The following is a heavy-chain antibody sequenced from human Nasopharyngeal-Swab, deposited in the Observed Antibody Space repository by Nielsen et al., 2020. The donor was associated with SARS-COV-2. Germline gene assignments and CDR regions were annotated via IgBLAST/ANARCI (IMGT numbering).Heavy chain of an antibody. CDR3: ARDPTVTTDYYYYYYMDV. V-gene: IGHV1-3*01. CDR2: INAGNGNT. J-gene: IGHJ6*03. D-gene: IGHD4-17*01. Sequence: ARQAPGQGLEGMGWINAGNGNTKYSQKFQGRVTITRDTSASTAYMELSSLRSEDTAVYYCARDPTVTTDYYYYYYMDVWGKGTTVTVSS.